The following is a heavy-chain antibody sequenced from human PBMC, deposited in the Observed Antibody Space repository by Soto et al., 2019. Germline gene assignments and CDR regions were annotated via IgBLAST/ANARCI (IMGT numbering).Heavy chain of an antibody. CDR1: GFTFSSYA. CDR2: ISGSGGST. Sequence: PGGSLRLSCAASGFTFSSYAMSWVRQAPGKGLEWVSAISGSGGSTYYADSVKGRFTISRDNSKNTLYLQMNSLRAEDTAVYYCAKEDGYCSGGSCPDSPYYYYYGMDAWGKRNTVTVYS. D-gene: IGHD2-15*01. J-gene: IGHJ6*04. V-gene: IGHV3-23*01. CDR3: AKEDGYCSGGSCPDSPYYYYYGMDA.